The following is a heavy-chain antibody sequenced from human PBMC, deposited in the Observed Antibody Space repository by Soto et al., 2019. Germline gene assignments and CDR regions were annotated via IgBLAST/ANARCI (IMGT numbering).Heavy chain of an antibody. CDR2: INMDGSST. Sequence: EVQLVESGGGLVQPGGSLRLSCAASGFTFSNDWMHWVRQAAGKGLVWVSRINMDGSSTSYADSVKGRFTISRDNAKNTLYLQMNSLRVDDTAIYFCARGPRGVYGNDYWGQGALVTVSS. CDR3: ARGPRGVYGNDY. D-gene: IGHD2-8*02. V-gene: IGHV3-74*01. J-gene: IGHJ4*02. CDR1: GFTFSNDW.